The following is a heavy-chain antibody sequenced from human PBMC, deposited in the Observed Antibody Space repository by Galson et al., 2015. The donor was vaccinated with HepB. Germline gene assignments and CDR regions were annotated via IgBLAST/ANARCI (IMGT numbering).Heavy chain of an antibody. D-gene: IGHD5-18*01. CDR1: GFTVSSNY. J-gene: IGHJ3*02. CDR3: ARDVGYSYGDDAFDI. V-gene: IGHV3-66*01. CDR2: IYSGGST. Sequence: SLRLSCAASGFTVSSNYMSWVRQAPGEGLEWVSVIYSGGSTYYADSVKGRFTISRDNSKDTLYLQMNSLRAEDTAVYYCARDVGYSYGDDAFDIWGQGTMVTVSS.